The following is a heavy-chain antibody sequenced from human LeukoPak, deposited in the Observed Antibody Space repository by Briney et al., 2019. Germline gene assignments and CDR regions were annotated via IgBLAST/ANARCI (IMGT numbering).Heavy chain of an antibody. CDR1: GFTFSAYA. Sequence: GGSLRLSCSASGFTFSAYAMYWVRQAPGKGLEYVSGISSNGGSSFYADSVKGRFTISRDNSKNTLYLQMSSLRAEDTAVYYCVKITSVTGGDCWRQGTRLTVSS. V-gene: IGHV3-64D*09. CDR2: ISSNGGSS. D-gene: IGHD1-1*01. J-gene: IGHJ4*02. CDR3: VKITSVTGGDC.